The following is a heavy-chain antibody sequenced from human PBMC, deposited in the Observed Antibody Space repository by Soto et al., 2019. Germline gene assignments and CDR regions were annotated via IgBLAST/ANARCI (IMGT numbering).Heavy chain of an antibody. CDR3: ARLIGDYYYDSSGSVFDY. J-gene: IGHJ4*02. V-gene: IGHV3-7*01. CDR2: IKQDGSEK. D-gene: IGHD3-22*01. Sequence: GGSLRLSCAASGFTFSSYWMSWVRQAPGKGLEWVANIKQDGSEKYYVDSVKGRFTISRDNAKNSLYLQMNSLRAEDTAVYYCARLIGDYYYDSSGSVFDYWGQGTLVTVSS. CDR1: GFTFSSYW.